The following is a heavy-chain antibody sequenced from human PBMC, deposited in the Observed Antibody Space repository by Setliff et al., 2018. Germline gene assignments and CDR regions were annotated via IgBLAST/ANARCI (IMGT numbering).Heavy chain of an antibody. CDR3: ARHGLQFLEWLSAFDY. CDR1: GDSIGSGYYY. CDR2: FYTSGNT. Sequence: PSETLSLTCTVSGDSIGSGYYYWTWIRQSAGKGLEWIGHFYTSGNTNYNPSLKSRVTISVDTSKNQFSLKLTSVTAADTAVYYCARHGLQFLEWLSAFDYWGQGTLVTVSS. D-gene: IGHD3-3*01. J-gene: IGHJ4*02. V-gene: IGHV4-61*09.